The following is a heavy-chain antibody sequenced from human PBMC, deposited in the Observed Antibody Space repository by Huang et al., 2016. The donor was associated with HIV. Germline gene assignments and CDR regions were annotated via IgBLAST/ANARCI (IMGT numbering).Heavy chain of an antibody. Sequence: QVLLVQSGAEVRKPGSSVKVSCTAFGGTFSSYAISWGRQAPGQGLGWMGGSSPIFGTANSTQKVQGRVTITVDEATNTGYMELTRLTAEDTAVYYCARTAYSYGFRQGYNWFDPWGQGTPVTVSS. V-gene: IGHV1-69*13. CDR1: GGTFSSYA. CDR3: ARTAYSYGFRQGYNWFDP. D-gene: IGHD5-18*01. CDR2: SSPIFGTA. J-gene: IGHJ5*02.